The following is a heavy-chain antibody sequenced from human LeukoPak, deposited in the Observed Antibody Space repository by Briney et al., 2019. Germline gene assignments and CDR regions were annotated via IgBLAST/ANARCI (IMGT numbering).Heavy chain of an antibody. CDR2: INPRGGST. CDR1: GYTFTSYY. V-gene: IGHV1-46*01. J-gene: IGHJ5*02. CDR3: ARDMFGVPDP. Sequence: ASVKVSRKASGYTFTSYYMHWVRQAPGQGLEWMGIINPRGGSTSYAQKFQGRVTMTRDTSTSTVYMELSSLRSEDTAVYYCARDMFGVPDPWGQGTMVTISS. D-gene: IGHD3-16*01.